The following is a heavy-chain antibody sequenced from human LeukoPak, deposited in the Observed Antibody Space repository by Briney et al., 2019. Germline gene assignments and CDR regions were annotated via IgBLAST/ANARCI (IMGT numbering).Heavy chain of an antibody. CDR3: ARQKDIEVAGTFDY. D-gene: IGHD6-13*01. V-gene: IGHV4-59*08. CDR2: YYYSGST. CDR1: GGSISSSY. J-gene: IGHJ4*02. Sequence: PSETLSLTCTVSGGSISSSYWSWIRQTPGKGLEWIGDYYYSGSTNYNPSLKSRVTISVDTSKNQFSLNLSSVTAADTAVYYCARQKDIEVAGTFDYWGQGTLVTVSS.